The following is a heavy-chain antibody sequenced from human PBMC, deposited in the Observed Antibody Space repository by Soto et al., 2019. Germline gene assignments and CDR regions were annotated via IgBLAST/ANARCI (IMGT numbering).Heavy chain of an antibody. V-gene: IGHV4-39*01. CDR3: RAGYYYYGMDV. J-gene: IGHJ6*02. Sequence: PSETLSLTGTVSGGSISSSSYNWGWIRQPPGKGLGEIGSIYYGGSTYYNPALKSRGTISVDTYKNQSSLKASSVTAADTAVYYCRAGYYYYGMDVWGQGTTVTVS. CDR1: GGSISSSSYN. CDR2: IYYGGST.